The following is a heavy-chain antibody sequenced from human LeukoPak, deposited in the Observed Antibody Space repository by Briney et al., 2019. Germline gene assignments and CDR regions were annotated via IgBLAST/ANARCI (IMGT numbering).Heavy chain of an antibody. CDR3: ASQGGLYFNWFAP. V-gene: IGHV4-59*12. CDR1: GGSITGYS. CDR2: IYYNGDT. D-gene: IGHD3-22*01. Sequence: PSETLSLTCSVSGGSITGYSWSWIRQTPGKGLEWIGYIYYNGDTHYNPSLNSRLSMSVDTPNKQFSLKMNFMTAADTAVYYCASQGGLYFNWFAPWGQGTLVTVSS. J-gene: IGHJ5*02.